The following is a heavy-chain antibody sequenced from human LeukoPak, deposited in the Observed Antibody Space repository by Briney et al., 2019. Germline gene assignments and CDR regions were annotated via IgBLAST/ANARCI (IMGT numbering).Heavy chain of an antibody. V-gene: IGHV4-59*01. J-gene: IGHJ4*02. CDR1: GGSISSYY. CDR3: ARGRGYSYGFYFDY. D-gene: IGHD5-18*01. Sequence: SETLSLTCTVSGGSISSYYWSWIRQPPGKGLEWIGYIYYSGRTNYNPSLKSRVTISVDTSKNQFSLKLSSVTAADTAVYYCARGRGYSYGFYFDYWGQGTLVTVSS. CDR2: IYYSGRT.